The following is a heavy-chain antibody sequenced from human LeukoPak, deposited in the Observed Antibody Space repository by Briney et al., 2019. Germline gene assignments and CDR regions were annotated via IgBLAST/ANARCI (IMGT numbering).Heavy chain of an antibody. D-gene: IGHD2-15*01. J-gene: IGHJ3*02. CDR2: IYSAGST. CDR3: ARAATGWELPNDAFDI. CDR1: GFTVSSNY. Sequence: GGSLRLSCAASGFTVSSNYMTWVRQAPGKGLEWVSVIYSAGSTYCADSVKGRFTIFRDNSKNTLYLQMNSLRADDTAVYYCARAATGWELPNDAFDIWGQGTMVTVSS. V-gene: IGHV3-53*01.